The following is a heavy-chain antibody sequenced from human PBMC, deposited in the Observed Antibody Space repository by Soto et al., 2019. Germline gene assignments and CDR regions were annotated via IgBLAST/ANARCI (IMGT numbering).Heavy chain of an antibody. D-gene: IGHD3-10*02. CDR3: TIVRVADSALDH. J-gene: IGHJ4*02. V-gene: IGHV3-30*03. Sequence: GGSLRLSCAASGFTFSNCGMHWVRQAPGKGLEWVAFISYDGTYKYYGDSVRGRFTISRDNCKDIVYLQVNSLRPEDTAVYYCTIVRVADSALDHWGQGTLVTVSS. CDR1: GFTFSNCG. CDR2: ISYDGTYK.